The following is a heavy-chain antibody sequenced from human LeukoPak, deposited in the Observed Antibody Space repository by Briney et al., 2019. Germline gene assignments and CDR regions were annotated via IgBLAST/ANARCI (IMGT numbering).Heavy chain of an antibody. CDR3: ARESGDFWSGYYYFDY. Sequence: PGGSLRLSCAAPGFTFSSYWMSWVRQAPGKGLEWVANIKQDGSEKYYVDSVKGRFTISRDNAKNSLYLQMNSLRAEDTAVYYCARESGDFWSGYYYFDYWGQGTLVTVSS. J-gene: IGHJ4*02. D-gene: IGHD3-3*01. V-gene: IGHV3-7*01. CDR1: GFTFSSYW. CDR2: IKQDGSEK.